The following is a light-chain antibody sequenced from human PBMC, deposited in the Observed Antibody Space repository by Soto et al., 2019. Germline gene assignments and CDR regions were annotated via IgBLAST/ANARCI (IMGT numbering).Light chain of an antibody. V-gene: IGLV2-14*01. CDR3: SSYTSISTLYV. J-gene: IGLJ1*01. CDR2: EVS. Sequence: QSALTHLASVSRSPGQSITISCTGTNSYVGAYNYVSWYQQHPGKAPELMIYEVSHRPSGVSNRFSGSKSDNTASLSISGLKAEDEADYYCSSYTSISTLYVFGTGTKVTVL. CDR1: NSYVGAYNY.